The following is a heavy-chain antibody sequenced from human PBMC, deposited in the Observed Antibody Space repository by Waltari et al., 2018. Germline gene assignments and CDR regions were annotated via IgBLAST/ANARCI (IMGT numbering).Heavy chain of an antibody. CDR1: GFTFRHYG. CDR3: ARGPIASAALDL. CDR2: LGHDGTNP. V-gene: IGHV3-33*01. Sequence: QVKLVESGGGVVQPGRSLTLSCGASGFTFRHYGCHWVRQAPGKGLGGVAGLGHDGTNPYYADSVKGRCTISRDNSKSTLYLQMNGLRVEDTAVYYCARGPIASAALDLWGPGTLVTVSS. D-gene: IGHD6-25*01. J-gene: IGHJ5*02.